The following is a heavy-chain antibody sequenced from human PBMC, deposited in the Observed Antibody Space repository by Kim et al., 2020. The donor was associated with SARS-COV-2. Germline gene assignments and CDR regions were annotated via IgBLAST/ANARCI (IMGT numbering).Heavy chain of an antibody. Sequence: GGSLRLSCAASGFTFSSYSMNWVRQAPGKGLEWVSSISSSSSYIYYADSVKGRFTISRDNAKNSLYLQMNSLRAEDTAVYYCARDSYDYGDYVFDYWGQGTLVTVSS. CDR2: ISSSSSYI. V-gene: IGHV3-21*04. CDR1: GFTFSSYS. CDR3: ARDSYDYGDYVFDY. D-gene: IGHD4-17*01. J-gene: IGHJ4*02.